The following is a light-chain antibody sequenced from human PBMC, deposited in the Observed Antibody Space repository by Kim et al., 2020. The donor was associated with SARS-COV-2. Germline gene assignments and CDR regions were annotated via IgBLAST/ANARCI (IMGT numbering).Light chain of an antibody. V-gene: IGLV3-21*03. CDR2: DDS. J-gene: IGLJ2*01. CDR1: NIESKS. Sequence: APGNTARITCGENNIESKSVHWYQQKPGQAPVVVVYDDSDRPSEIPERFSGSNSGNTATLTISRVEAGDEADYYCQVWDSSSDHVVFGGGTQLTVL. CDR3: QVWDSSSDHVV.